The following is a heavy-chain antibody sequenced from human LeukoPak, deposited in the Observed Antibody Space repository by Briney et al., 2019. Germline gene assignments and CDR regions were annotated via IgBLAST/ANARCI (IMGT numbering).Heavy chain of an antibody. Sequence: ASVKVSCKASGYTFTGYYMHWVRQAPGQGLEWMGWINPNSGGTNYAQKFQGRVTMTRDTSISTAYMELSRLRPDDTAVYYCARDWGGDTAYDYWGQGTLVTVSS. D-gene: IGHD5-18*01. V-gene: IGHV1-2*02. CDR2: INPNSGGT. J-gene: IGHJ4*02. CDR1: GYTFTGYY. CDR3: ARDWGGDTAYDY.